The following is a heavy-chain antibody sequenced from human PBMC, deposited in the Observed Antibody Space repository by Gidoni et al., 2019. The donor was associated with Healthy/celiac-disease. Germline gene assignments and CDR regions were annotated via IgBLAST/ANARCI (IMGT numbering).Heavy chain of an antibody. J-gene: IGHJ4*02. CDR3: ARDEGNWGSYRVRWEPIDY. CDR1: RYSFTSYG. CDR2: ISAYNGNT. V-gene: IGHV1-18*01. Sequence: QVHLVQSGAEVKKPGAYVKVSCKASRYSFTSYGLSWVRQAPGQGLEWMGWISAYNGNTNDAQKLQGRVTMTTDTSTSTAYMERRSLRSDDTAVYYCARDEGNWGSYRVRWEPIDYWGQGTLVTVSS. D-gene: IGHD7-27*01.